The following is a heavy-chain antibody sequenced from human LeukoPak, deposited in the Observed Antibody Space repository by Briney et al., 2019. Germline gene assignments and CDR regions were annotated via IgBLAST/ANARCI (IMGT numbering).Heavy chain of an antibody. CDR2: IYYSGST. J-gene: IGHJ6*02. CDR1: GGSFSGYY. Sequence: SETLSLTCAVYGGSFSGYYWSWIRQPPGKGLEWIGYIYYSGSTNYNPSLKSRVTISVDTSKNQFSLKLSSVTAADTAVYYCARAEADPPYYYYGMDVWGQGTTVTVSS. CDR3: ARAEADPPYYYYGMDV. V-gene: IGHV4-59*08.